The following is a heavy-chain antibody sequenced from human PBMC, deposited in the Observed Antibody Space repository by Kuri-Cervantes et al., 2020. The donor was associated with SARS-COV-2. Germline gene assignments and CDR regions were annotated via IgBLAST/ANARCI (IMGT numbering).Heavy chain of an antibody. Sequence: ASVKVSCKASGYTFTSYGISWVRQAPGQGLEWMGWISAYNGNTNYAQKLQGRVTMTTDTSTSTAYMELRSLRSDDTAVYYCARALTSNYYDSSGPPGGYWGQGTLVTVSS. V-gene: IGHV1-18*01. J-gene: IGHJ4*02. CDR2: ISAYNGNT. D-gene: IGHD3-22*01. CDR3: ARALTSNYYDSSGPPGGY. CDR1: GYTFTSYG.